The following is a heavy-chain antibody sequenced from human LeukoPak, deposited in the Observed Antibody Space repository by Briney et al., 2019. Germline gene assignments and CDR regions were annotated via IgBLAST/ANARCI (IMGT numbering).Heavy chain of an antibody. CDR2: IYSSGST. V-gene: IGHV4-39*01. Sequence: SETLSLTCTVSGGSISSSSYYWGWIRQPPGRGPEWIGSIYSSGSTYYNPSLMSRVTISVDTSKNQFSLKLNSVTAADTAVYYCARGYSSSWYAALDWFDPWGQGTLVTVSS. CDR3: ARGYSSSWYAALDWFDP. J-gene: IGHJ5*02. CDR1: GGSISSSSYY. D-gene: IGHD6-13*01.